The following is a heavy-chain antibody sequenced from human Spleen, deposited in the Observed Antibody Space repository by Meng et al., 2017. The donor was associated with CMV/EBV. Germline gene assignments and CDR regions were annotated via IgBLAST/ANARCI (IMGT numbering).Heavy chain of an antibody. CDR2: IYYSGSN. V-gene: IGHV4-61*01. CDR3: ASCRRDGYKLTHFDY. J-gene: IGHJ4*02. D-gene: IGHD5-24*01. Sequence: GSLRLSCTVSSGSVSSGSYYWSWIRRPPGKGLEWIGYIYYSGSNNYNPSLKSRVTISIDTSKNQFSLKLNSVTAADTAVYYCASCRRDGYKLTHFDYWGQGILVTVSS. CDR1: SGSVSSGSYY.